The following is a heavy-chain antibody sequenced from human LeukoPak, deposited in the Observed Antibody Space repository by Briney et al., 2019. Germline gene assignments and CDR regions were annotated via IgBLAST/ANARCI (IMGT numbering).Heavy chain of an antibody. CDR2: IYYSGST. V-gene: IGHV4-59*01. Sequence: SETLSLTCTVSGGSISSYYWSWTRQPPGKGLEWIGYIYYSGSTNYNPSLKSRVTISVDTSKNQFSLKLSSVTAADTAVYYCARAWCSGGSCYSFDYWGQGTLVTVSS. D-gene: IGHD2-15*01. J-gene: IGHJ4*02. CDR1: GGSISSYY. CDR3: ARAWCSGGSCYSFDY.